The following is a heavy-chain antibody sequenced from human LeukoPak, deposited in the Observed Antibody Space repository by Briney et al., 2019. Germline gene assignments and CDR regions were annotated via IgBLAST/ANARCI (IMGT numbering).Heavy chain of an antibody. CDR3: ARAWMVRDQVDY. D-gene: IGHD3-10*01. J-gene: IGHJ4*02. Sequence: SETLSLTCTVSGGSISSYYWSWIRQPPGKGLEWIGYIYYSGSTNYNPSLKSRVTISVDTSKNQFSLKLSSVTADDTAVYYCARAWMVRDQVDYWGQGTLVTVSS. CDR2: IYYSGST. V-gene: IGHV4-59*01. CDR1: GGSISSYY.